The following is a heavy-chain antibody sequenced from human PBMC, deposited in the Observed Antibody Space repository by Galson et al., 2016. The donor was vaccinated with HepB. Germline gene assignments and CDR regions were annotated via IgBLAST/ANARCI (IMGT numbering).Heavy chain of an antibody. D-gene: IGHD1-26*01. V-gene: IGHV3-30-3*01. J-gene: IGHJ4*02. CDR3: ATRPQAQGEPLPSAMRCFDF. Sequence: SLRLSCAASGFTFIGNALHWVRQAPGKGLEWVAFVSDDGSNKFYADSVKGRFTISRDNSKNTLYLQMNSLRAEDTAFYYCATRPQAQGEPLPSAMRCFDFWGQGTLVTVSS. CDR1: GFTFIGNA. CDR2: VSDDGSNK.